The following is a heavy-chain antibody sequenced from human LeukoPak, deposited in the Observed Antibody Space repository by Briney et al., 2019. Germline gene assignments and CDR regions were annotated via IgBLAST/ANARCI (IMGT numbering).Heavy chain of an antibody. D-gene: IGHD1-26*01. J-gene: IGHJ6*03. CDR2: ISGSGGST. CDR3: AKFVGATKKGFYYYYYYMDV. Sequence: SGGSLRLSCAASGFTFSSYAMSWVRQAPGKGLEWVSAISGSGGSTYYADSVKGRFTISRDNSKNTLYLQMNSLRAEDTAVYYCAKFVGATKKGFYYYYYYMDVWGKGTTVTVSS. CDR1: GFTFSSYA. V-gene: IGHV3-23*01.